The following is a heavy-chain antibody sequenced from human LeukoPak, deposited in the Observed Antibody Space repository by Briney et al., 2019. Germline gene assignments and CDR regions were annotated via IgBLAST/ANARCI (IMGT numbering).Heavy chain of an antibody. D-gene: IGHD2-2*01. CDR1: GFTFSDYY. V-gene: IGHV3-11*04. CDR2: ISSSGSTI. J-gene: IGHJ3*02. CDR3: AREYCSSTSCPGVGAFDI. Sequence: PGGSLRLSCVASGFTFSDYYMSWFRQAPGKGLEWVSYISSSGSTILYADSVKGRFTISRDNAKNSLYLQMNSLRAEDTAVYYCAREYCSSTSCPGVGAFDIWGQGTMVTVSS.